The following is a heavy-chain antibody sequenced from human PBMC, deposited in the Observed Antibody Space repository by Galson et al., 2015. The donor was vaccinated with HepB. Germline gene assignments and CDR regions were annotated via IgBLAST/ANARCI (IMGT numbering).Heavy chain of an antibody. J-gene: IGHJ6*02. D-gene: IGHD3-10*01. CDR1: GFTVSSNY. V-gene: IGHV3-66*01. CDR3: ARDRTGPGPNYYGSGSYLEYYYYGMDV. Sequence: SLRLSCAASGFTVSSNYMSWVRQAPGKGLEWVSVIYSGGSTYYADSVKGRFTISRDNSKNTLYLQMNSLRAEDTAVYYCARDRTGPGPNYYGSGSYLEYYYYGMDVWGQGTTVTVSS. CDR2: IYSGGST.